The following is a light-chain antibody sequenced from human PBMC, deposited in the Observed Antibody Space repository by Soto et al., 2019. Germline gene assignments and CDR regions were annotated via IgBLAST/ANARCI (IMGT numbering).Light chain of an antibody. Sequence: LTNAAVTLTLSPGARATLSGRASQSVNSYLAWYQQKPGQAPRLLIYGASSRATGIPDRFSGSGSGTDFTLTFSRLDPEDFAVYYCQQYGSSPWTFGQGGKADIK. J-gene: IGKJ1*01. V-gene: IGKV3-20*01. CDR1: QSVNSY. CDR2: GAS. CDR3: QQYGSSPWT.